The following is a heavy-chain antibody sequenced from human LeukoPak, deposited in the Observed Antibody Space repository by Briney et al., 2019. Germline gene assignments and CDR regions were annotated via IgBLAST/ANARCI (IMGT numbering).Heavy chain of an antibody. J-gene: IGHJ4*02. D-gene: IGHD1-26*01. Sequence: PGGSLRLSCAASGFTFSSYSMNWVRQAPGKGLEWVSSISSSSSYIYYADSVKGRFTISRDNAKSSLYLQMNSLRAEDTAVYYCARGELPSYYFDYWGQGTLVTVSS. CDR2: ISSSSSYI. CDR1: GFTFSSYS. V-gene: IGHV3-21*01. CDR3: ARGELPSYYFDY.